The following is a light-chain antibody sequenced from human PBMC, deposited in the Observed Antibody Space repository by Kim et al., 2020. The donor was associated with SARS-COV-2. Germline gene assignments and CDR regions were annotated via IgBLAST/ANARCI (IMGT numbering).Light chain of an antibody. V-gene: IGLV3-1*01. CDR2: QDN. J-gene: IGLJ2*01. CDR1: KLGDQY. Sequence: VAQRKPTTITCYEHKLGDQYVCWYQQRPGQSPILVSYQDNKRPSGIPERFSGSNSGNTATLTISGTQAMDEADYYCQAWDSIAVVFGGGTQLTVL. CDR3: QAWDSIAVV.